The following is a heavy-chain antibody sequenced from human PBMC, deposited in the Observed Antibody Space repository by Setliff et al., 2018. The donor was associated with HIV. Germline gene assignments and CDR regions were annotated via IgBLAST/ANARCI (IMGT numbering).Heavy chain of an antibody. V-gene: IGHV4-4*02. Sequence: SATLSLTCAVSGGSISSSNWWSCVSQPPGKGMEWIGEIYHSGSTNYNPSLKSRVTISVDKSKNQFSLKLSSVAAADTAVYYCARDRGGYYDILTGYYTQSYFFDYLGQGTLVTVSS. CDR2: IYHSGST. CDR1: GGSISSSNW. CDR3: ARDRGGYYDILTGYYTQSYFFDY. J-gene: IGHJ4*02. D-gene: IGHD3-9*01.